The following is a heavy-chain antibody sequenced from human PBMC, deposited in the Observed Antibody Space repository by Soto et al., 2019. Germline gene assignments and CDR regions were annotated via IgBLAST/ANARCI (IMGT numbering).Heavy chain of an antibody. Sequence: GSLRLCCAASGXTFSTYSMSWVRQAPGKGLEWVSSISGSGDYTYYADSVNGRFTLSRYNSIKRLYLQVNSLRTEDTAVYYGAHPRGYGVFDAYDIWGQGAMVTVS. CDR3: AHPRGYGVFDAYDI. CDR2: ISGSGDYT. CDR1: GXTFSTYS. D-gene: IGHD4-17*01. J-gene: IGHJ3*02. V-gene: IGHV3-23*01.